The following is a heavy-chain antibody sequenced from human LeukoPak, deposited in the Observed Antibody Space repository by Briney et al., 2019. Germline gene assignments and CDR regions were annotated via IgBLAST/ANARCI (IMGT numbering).Heavy chain of an antibody. V-gene: IGHV4-34*01. CDR1: GGSISGYY. D-gene: IGHD4-23*01. CDR2: INHSGST. Sequence: SETLSLTCTVSGGSISGYYWSWIRQPPGKGLEWIGEINHSGSTNYNPSLKSRVTISVDTSKNQLSLKLSSVTAADTAVYYCARGYYGGSSLPSDWGQGTLVTVSS. CDR3: ARGYYGGSSLPSD. J-gene: IGHJ4*02.